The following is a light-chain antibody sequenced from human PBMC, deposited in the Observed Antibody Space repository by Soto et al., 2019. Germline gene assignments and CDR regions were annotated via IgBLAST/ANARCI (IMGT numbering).Light chain of an antibody. J-gene: IGKJ1*01. V-gene: IGKV1-5*03. CDR1: QSISSG. CDR2: KAS. Sequence: DSQMTQSPSTLSASVEDRVTITCLASQSISSGLAWYQQTPGKAPKLLIHKASTLESGVPSNFSGSGYGTEFSLTISSLQPEDFATYYCQKYNSAPWTFGKGTKGDIK. CDR3: QKYNSAPWT.